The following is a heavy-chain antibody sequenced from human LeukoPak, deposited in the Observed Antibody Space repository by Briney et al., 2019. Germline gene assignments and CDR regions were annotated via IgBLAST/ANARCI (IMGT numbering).Heavy chain of an antibody. V-gene: IGHV3-21*01. Sequence: GGSLRLSCAASGFTFSSYSINWVRQAPGKGLEWVSSISSSSSYIFYADSVKGRFTISRDNSKNSLYLQMNSLRAEDTAVYYCARGYTAMDQGYFDYWGQGTLVTVSS. D-gene: IGHD5-18*01. CDR3: ARGYTAMDQGYFDY. CDR2: ISSSSSYI. CDR1: GFTFSSYS. J-gene: IGHJ4*02.